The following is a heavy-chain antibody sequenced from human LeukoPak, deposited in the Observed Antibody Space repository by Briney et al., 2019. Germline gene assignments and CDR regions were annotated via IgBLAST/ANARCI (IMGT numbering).Heavy chain of an antibody. V-gene: IGHV4-4*07. J-gene: IGHJ5*02. CDR3: ARGEYQSEGEVAFDL. D-gene: IGHD2-2*01. CDR2: IHISESP. CDR1: GGSVNTNY. Sequence: PSETLSLTCTVSGGSVNTNYWSWIRQPAGKGLEWIGRIHISESPKYNPSLKSRVTMSLEPSKSQFSLKLTSVTAADTAVYYCARGEYQSEGEVAFDLWGQGTQVTVSS.